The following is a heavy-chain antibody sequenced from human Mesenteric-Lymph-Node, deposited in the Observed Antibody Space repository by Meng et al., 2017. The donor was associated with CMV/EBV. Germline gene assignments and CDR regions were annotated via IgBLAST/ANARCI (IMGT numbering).Heavy chain of an antibody. D-gene: IGHD2-8*01. CDR1: GFTFSDYY. CDR2: ISNSGSNM. J-gene: IGHJ4*02. V-gene: IGHV3-11*04. CDR3: ARKVSSVSFDY. Sequence: GGSLRLSCAASGFTFSDYYMGWIRLAPGKGLEWVSYISNSGSNMYSADSVKGRFTISRDNGKNSLYLQMNSLRDEDTAVYYCARKVSSVSFDYWGQGTQVTVSS.